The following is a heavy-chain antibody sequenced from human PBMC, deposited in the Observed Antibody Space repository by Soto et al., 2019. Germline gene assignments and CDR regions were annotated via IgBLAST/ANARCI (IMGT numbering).Heavy chain of an antibody. Sequence: QVQLVQSGAEVKRPGASVTVSCRSSGDTFNDYYIHWVRQAPGQGLEWMGWINPNGGVTKYAQKFHGGVRMTRDTSIRTVYMQLSRLRSDDTAVYYCARESGGATATLDYYYFYMDVWGTGTTVTVSS. CDR3: ARESGGATATLDYYYFYMDV. CDR2: INPNGGVT. CDR1: GDTFNDYY. V-gene: IGHV1-2*02. J-gene: IGHJ6*03. D-gene: IGHD5-12*01.